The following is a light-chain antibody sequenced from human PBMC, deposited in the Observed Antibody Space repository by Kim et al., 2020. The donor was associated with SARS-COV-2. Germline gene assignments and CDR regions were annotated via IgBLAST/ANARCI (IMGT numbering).Light chain of an antibody. Sequence: SASIGDRVAITCRASQSVDIWLAWYQQKPGKAPQLLIYKASNLEGGVPSRFSGSGSGTEFTLAISSLQPDDFATYYCQQYKSYWTFGQGTKVDIK. CDR3: QQYKSYWT. J-gene: IGKJ1*01. CDR2: KAS. CDR1: QSVDIW. V-gene: IGKV1-5*03.